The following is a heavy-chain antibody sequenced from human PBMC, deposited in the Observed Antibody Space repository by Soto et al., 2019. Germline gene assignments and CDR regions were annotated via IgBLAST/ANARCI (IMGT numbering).Heavy chain of an antibody. D-gene: IGHD1-1*01. CDR3: AIDRPRRTSGYFFDY. CDR1: GFTFSTYA. V-gene: IGHV3-23*01. Sequence: PGGSLRLSCAASGFTFSTYAMAWVRQAPGKGLEWVSGVSASGLNTDYADPVKGRFYISRDNSKNTVSLHMNSLRAEDTALYYCAIDRPRRTSGYFFDYSGQGTPVSVSS. CDR2: VSASGLNT. J-gene: IGHJ4*02.